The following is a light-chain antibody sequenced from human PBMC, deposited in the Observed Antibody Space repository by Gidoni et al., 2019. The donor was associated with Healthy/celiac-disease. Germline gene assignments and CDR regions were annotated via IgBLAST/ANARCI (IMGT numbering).Light chain of an antibody. J-gene: IGLJ2*01. CDR1: SSNIGSNT. Sequence: QSVLTQPPSASGTPGPRVTSSCSGSSSNIGSNTVNWYQQLPGTAPKLLIYSNNPRPAGVPDRFSGSKSGTSASLAISGLQSEDDADYYCAAWDDSLNGVVFGGGTKLTVL. CDR2: SNN. V-gene: IGLV1-44*01. CDR3: AAWDDSLNGVV.